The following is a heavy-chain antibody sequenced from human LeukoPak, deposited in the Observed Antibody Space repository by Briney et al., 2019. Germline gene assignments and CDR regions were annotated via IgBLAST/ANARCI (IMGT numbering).Heavy chain of an antibody. Sequence: GGSLRLSCAASGFTFSSYAMHWVRQAPGKGLEWVAVISYDGSNKYYADSVKGRFTISRDNSKNTLYLQMNSLRAEDTAVYYCASPYYYDSSGYYWGDWFDPWGQGTLVTVSS. D-gene: IGHD3-22*01. V-gene: IGHV3-30*04. J-gene: IGHJ5*02. CDR3: ASPYYYDSSGYYWGDWFDP. CDR1: GFTFSSYA. CDR2: ISYDGSNK.